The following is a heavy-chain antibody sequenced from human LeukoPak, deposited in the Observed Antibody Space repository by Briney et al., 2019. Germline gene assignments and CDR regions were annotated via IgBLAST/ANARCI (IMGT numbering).Heavy chain of an antibody. CDR1: GFTFSSYA. CDR2: ISYDGSNK. D-gene: IGHD6-13*01. CDR3: ARDVLEGIAAAGTGFDY. Sequence: GSLRLSCAASGFTFSSYAMHWVRQAPGKGLEWVAVISYDGSNKCYADSVKGRFTISRDNSKNTLYPQMNSLRAEDTAVYYCARDVLEGIAAAGTGFDYWGQGTLVTVSS. V-gene: IGHV3-30-3*01. J-gene: IGHJ4*02.